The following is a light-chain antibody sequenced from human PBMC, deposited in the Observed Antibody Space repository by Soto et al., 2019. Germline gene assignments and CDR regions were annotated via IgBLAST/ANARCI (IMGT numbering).Light chain of an antibody. CDR3: LQYADYSS. CDR1: QSIVSW. Sequence: DIQMTQSPSTLPASVGDRVTVACRASQSIVSWLAWYQQKPGQAPKLLIYKATPLESDVPSRFSGSGSGTEFTLTIASLQPDDFATYYCLQYADYSSFGQGTRVE. CDR2: KAT. J-gene: IGKJ1*01. V-gene: IGKV1-5*03.